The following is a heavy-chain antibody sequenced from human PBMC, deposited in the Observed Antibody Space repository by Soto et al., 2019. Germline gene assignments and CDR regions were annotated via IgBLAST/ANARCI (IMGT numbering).Heavy chain of an antibody. Sequence: QVPLVESGGGVVQPGRSLRLSCAASGFTFSSYAMHWVRQAPGKGLEWVAVISYDGSNKYYADSVKGRFTISRDNSKNTLYLQMNSLRAEDTAVYYCARDLGYSGFIIDYWGQGTLVTVSS. V-gene: IGHV3-30-3*01. J-gene: IGHJ4*02. CDR3: ARDLGYSGFIIDY. CDR1: GFTFSSYA. CDR2: ISYDGSNK. D-gene: IGHD5-12*01.